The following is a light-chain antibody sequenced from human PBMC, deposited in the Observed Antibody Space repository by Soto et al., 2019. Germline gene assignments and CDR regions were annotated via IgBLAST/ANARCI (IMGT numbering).Light chain of an antibody. CDR3: QQRIWPRIT. V-gene: IGKV3-11*01. J-gene: IGKJ2*01. CDR1: QTVSRH. CDR2: DIS. Sequence: EIVLTQTPAILSLSPGERATFSCWASQTVSRHLAWYHQKPGQAPRLLIYDISYRATGIPARFSGSGSGTGFTLTISSLEAEDSGVYYCQQRIWPRITFGQGTKLEI.